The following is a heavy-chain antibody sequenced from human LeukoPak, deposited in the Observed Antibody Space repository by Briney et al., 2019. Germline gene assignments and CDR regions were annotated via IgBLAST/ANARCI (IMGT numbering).Heavy chain of an antibody. Sequence: GRSLRLSCAASGFTFDDYAMQWVRQAPGKGLEWVSGISWNGGSIVYADSVKGRLTISRDNAKNSLYLQMNSLRAEDMALYYCARGYYYDSISTYNCFVLWGQGTLVTVSS. J-gene: IGHJ5*02. CDR1: GFTFDDYA. CDR2: ISWNGGSI. D-gene: IGHD3-22*01. V-gene: IGHV3-9*03. CDR3: ARGYYYDSISTYNCFVL.